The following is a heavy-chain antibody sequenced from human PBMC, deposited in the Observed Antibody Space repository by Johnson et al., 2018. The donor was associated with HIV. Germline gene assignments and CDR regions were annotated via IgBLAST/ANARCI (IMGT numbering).Heavy chain of an antibody. J-gene: IGHJ3*02. V-gene: IGHV3-11*04. CDR2: ISSSGTSV. CDR3: ARDRGYWDAFDI. CDR1: GITVSSNY. Sequence: QVQLVESGGDLVQPGGSLRLSCAASGITVSSNYMTWVRQAPGKGLEWVSYISSSGTSVYYADSVKGRFSISRDNAKHSLYLQMNSLRAEDTAVYYCARDRGYWDAFDIWGQGTMVTVSS. D-gene: IGHD3-22*01.